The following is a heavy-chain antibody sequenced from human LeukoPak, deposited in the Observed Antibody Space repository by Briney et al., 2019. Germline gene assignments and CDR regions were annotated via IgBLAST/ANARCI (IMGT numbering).Heavy chain of an antibody. Sequence: SETLSLTCAVSGGSISSYYWSWIRQPPGKGLEWIGYIYYSGSTNYNPSLKSRVTISVDTSKNQFSLKLSSVTAADTAVYYCARQKGHTDPWGQGTLVTVSS. CDR2: IYYSGST. CDR3: ARQKGHTDP. J-gene: IGHJ5*02. CDR1: GGSISSYY. D-gene: IGHD2-21*01. V-gene: IGHV4-59*01.